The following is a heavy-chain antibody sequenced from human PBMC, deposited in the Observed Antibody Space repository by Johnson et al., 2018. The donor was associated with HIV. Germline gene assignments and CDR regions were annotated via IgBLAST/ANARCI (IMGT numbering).Heavy chain of an antibody. V-gene: IGHV3-30*03. CDR3: AREGAAAGPTDAFDI. Sequence: QVQLVESGGGVVQPGRSLRLSCAASGFTLSSYGMHWVRQAPGKGLEWVAVISYDGSNKYYADSVKGRFTISRDNSKNTLYLQMNSLRAEDTAVYYCAREGAAAGPTDAFDIWGQGTMVTVSS. CDR1: GFTLSSYG. CDR2: ISYDGSNK. J-gene: IGHJ3*02. D-gene: IGHD6-13*01.